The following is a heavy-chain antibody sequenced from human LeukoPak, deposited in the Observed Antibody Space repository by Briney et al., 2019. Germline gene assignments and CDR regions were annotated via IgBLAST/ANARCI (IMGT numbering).Heavy chain of an antibody. CDR1: GGSISSGSYY. CDR3: ARERYDYSNPHWYFDL. CDR2: IYTSGST. D-gene: IGHD4-11*01. J-gene: IGHJ2*01. V-gene: IGHV4-61*02. Sequence: PSETLSLTCTVSGGSISSGSYYWSWIRQPAGKGLVWIGRIYTSGSTNYNPSLKSRVTISVDTSKNQFSLKLSSVTAADTAVYYCARERYDYSNPHWYFDLWGRGTLVTVSS.